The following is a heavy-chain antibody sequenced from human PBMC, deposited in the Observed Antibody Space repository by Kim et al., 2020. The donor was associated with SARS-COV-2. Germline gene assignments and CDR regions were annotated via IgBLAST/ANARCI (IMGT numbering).Heavy chain of an antibody. J-gene: IGHJ6*02. CDR2: K. V-gene: IGHV3-7*01. Sequence: KYYVDSVKGRFTISRDNAKKSLYLQMNSLRAEDTAVYYCARDRAYYGMDVWGQGTTVTVSS. CDR3: ARDRAYYGMDV.